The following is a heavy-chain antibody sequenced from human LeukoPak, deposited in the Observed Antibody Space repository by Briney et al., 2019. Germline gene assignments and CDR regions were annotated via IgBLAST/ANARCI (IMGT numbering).Heavy chain of an antibody. J-gene: IGHJ6*03. V-gene: IGHV5-51*01. CDR3: ARQGAAGKYYYYYMDV. Sequence: GESLKVSCKGSGYSFTSYWIGWVRQMPGKGLEWMGIIYPGDSDTRYSPSFQGQVTISADKSINTAYLEWSSLKASDTAIYYCARQGAAGKYYYYYMDVWGKGTTVTVSS. CDR2: IYPGDSDT. CDR1: GYSFTSYW. D-gene: IGHD6-13*01.